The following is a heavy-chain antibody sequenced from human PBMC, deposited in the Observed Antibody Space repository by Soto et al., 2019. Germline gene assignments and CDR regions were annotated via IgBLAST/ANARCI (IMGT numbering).Heavy chain of an antibody. Sequence: PGGSLRLSCAASGFTFSSYGMHWVRQAPGKGLEWVAVIWYDGSNKYYADSVKGRFTISRDNSKNTLYLQMNSLRAEDTAVYYCARDLYYDFWSGSHLGGMDVWGQGTTVTVSS. CDR2: IWYDGSNK. CDR3: ARDLYYDFWSGSHLGGMDV. CDR1: GFTFSSYG. J-gene: IGHJ6*02. V-gene: IGHV3-33*01. D-gene: IGHD3-3*01.